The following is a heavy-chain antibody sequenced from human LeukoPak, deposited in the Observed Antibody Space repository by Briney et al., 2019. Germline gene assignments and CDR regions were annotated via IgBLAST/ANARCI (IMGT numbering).Heavy chain of an antibody. J-gene: IGHJ2*01. D-gene: IGHD3-22*01. V-gene: IGHV4-34*01. CDR3: ARIVLPYYYDTTALKGYFDL. CDR2: INRNGNT. CDR1: GGSFTGYY. Sequence: PSETLSLTCAVYGGSFTGYYWSWIRQPPGKGLEWIGEINRNGNTNYNPSLKSRVTMSVDMSKKQFSLNLSSVTAADTAVYYCARIVLPYYYDTTALKGYFDLWGRGTLVTVSS.